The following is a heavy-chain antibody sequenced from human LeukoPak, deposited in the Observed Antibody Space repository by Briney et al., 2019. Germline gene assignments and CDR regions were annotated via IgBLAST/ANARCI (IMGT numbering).Heavy chain of an antibody. CDR1: GFTFSAYG. J-gene: IGHJ6*02. CDR3: VRSYSFDPYGMDV. D-gene: IGHD2-15*01. Sequence: GRSLRLSCAASGFTFSAYGMHWVRQAPGKGLEYVSAISDSGGSTYYADSVKGRFTISRDKSKNTLYHQMSSLSAEDTAVYFWVRSYSFDPYGMDVWGQGTTVTVSS. V-gene: IGHV3-64D*09. CDR2: ISDSGGST.